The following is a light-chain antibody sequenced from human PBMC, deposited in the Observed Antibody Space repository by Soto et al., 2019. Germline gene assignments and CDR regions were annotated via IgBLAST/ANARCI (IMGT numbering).Light chain of an antibody. CDR2: EVS. CDR3: ISYTSSSLYV. V-gene: IGLV2-14*01. Sequence: LTQPASVSGSPGQSITISCTGTSSDVGGYNYVSWYQQHPGKAPKVMIYEVSHRPSGVSNRFSGSKSGNTASLTISGLQAEDEADYYCISYTSSSLYVFGTGTKVTVL. CDR1: SSDVGGYNY. J-gene: IGLJ1*01.